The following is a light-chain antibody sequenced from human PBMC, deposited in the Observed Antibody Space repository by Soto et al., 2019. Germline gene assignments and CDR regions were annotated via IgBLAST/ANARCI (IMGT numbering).Light chain of an antibody. CDR2: AAS. CDR3: QQSYTTPRT. V-gene: IGKV1-39*01. J-gene: IGKJ1*01. CDR1: QSINSY. Sequence: EIQMTQSPSSLSASVGDRVTITCRASQSINSYLNWYQQQPGKAPKLLIYAASSLQSGVPSRFSGSGSGTDFTLTISSLQPEDFATYYGQQSYTTPRTFGQGTKVEIK.